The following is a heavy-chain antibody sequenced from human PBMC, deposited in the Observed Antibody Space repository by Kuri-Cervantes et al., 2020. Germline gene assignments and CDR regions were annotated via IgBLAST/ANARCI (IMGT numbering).Heavy chain of an antibody. CDR1: GFTFSGSA. D-gene: IGHD2/OR15-2a*01. CDR3: ASEYTRGMDV. Sequence: GGSLRLSCAASGFTFSGSAMHWVRQATGNGREWVGRIRSKADSYATAYTASVKGRFTISRDDSKNTAYLHMNSLKTEDSAVYYCASEYTRGMDVWGQGTTVTVSS. V-gene: IGHV3-73*01. CDR2: IRSKADSYAT. J-gene: IGHJ6*02.